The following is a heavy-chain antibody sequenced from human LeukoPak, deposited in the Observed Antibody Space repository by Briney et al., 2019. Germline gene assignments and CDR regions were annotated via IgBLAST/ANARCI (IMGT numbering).Heavy chain of an antibody. Sequence: SETLSLTCAVSGGSISSGGYSWSWIRQPPGKGLEWIGYIYHSGSTYYNPSLKSRVTISVDRSKNQFSLKLSSVTAADTAVYYCARGYYYDSSGYSLNPYTLYAFDIWGQGTMVTASS. CDR3: ARGYYYDSSGYSLNPYTLYAFDI. J-gene: IGHJ3*02. CDR2: IYHSGST. D-gene: IGHD3-22*01. V-gene: IGHV4-30-2*01. CDR1: GGSISSGGYS.